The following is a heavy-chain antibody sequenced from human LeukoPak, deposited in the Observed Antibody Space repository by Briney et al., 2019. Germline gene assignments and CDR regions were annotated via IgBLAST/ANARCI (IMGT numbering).Heavy chain of an antibody. J-gene: IGHJ5*01. V-gene: IGHV4-61*02. CDR2: IYTSGST. CDR3: ARDWSGTNWFDS. CDR1: GGSISSGSYY. Sequence: PSETLSLTCTVSGGSISSGSYYWSWIRQPAGKGLEWIGRIYTSGSTNYNPSLKSRVTISVDTSKNQFSLKLSSVTAADTAVYYCARDWSGTNWFDSWGQGTLVTVSS. D-gene: IGHD1-7*01.